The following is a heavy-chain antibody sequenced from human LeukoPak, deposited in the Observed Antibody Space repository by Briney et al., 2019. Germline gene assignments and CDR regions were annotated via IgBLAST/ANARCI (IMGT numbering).Heavy chain of an antibody. V-gene: IGHV3-7*05. J-gene: IGHJ4*02. D-gene: IGHD1-1*01. CDR2: IKEDGSER. Sequence: GGALRLSLAASGFKFGIYWMSWVRPAPGKGVGGVANIKEDGSERYYVDSVKGQFTISRDNSKISLYLQMNSLRAEDTAVYYCAGYGKSKLDYWGQGTLVTVSS. CDR3: AGYGKSKLDY. CDR1: GFKFGIYW.